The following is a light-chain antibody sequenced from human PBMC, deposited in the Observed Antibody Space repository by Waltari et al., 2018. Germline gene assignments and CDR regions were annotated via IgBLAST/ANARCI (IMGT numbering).Light chain of an antibody. J-gene: IGKJ2*01. CDR3: QQYYTTPCT. CDR2: WAS. Sequence: DIVMTQSPDSLAVSLGERATINCKSRQSILYSSNNKNYLAWYQQKPGQPPKLLIYWASIRESGVPDRFSGSGSGTDFTLTISSLQAADVAVYYCQQYYTTPCTFGQGTKLEIK. CDR1: QSILYSSNNKNY. V-gene: IGKV4-1*01.